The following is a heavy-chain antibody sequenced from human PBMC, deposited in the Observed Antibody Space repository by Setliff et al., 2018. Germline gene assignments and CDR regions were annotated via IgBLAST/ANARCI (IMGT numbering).Heavy chain of an antibody. J-gene: IGHJ2*01. Sequence: SETLSLTCIVSGASITSDAYYWSWVRQHPGKGLEWIGYIYYSGSTYYNPSLESRVTISLDSSKNQFPLELHSVTAADKAVYYCARSRTIAVKGGVFAVWGRGTLVTVS. CDR1: GASITSDAYY. CDR3: ARSRTIAVKGGVFAV. CDR2: IYYSGST. D-gene: IGHD6-19*01. V-gene: IGHV4-31*03.